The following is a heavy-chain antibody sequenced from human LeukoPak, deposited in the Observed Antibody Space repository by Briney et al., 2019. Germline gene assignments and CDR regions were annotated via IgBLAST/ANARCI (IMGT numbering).Heavy chain of an antibody. J-gene: IGHJ5*02. D-gene: IGHD5-12*01. CDR3: ARGIRRSWLPLNWFDP. V-gene: IGHV4-34*01. CDR2: INHSGST. CDR1: GGSFSGYY. Sequence: SETLSLTCAVYGGSFSGYYWSWIRQPPGKGLEWIGEINHSGSTNYNPSLKSRVTISVDTSKNQFSLKLSSVTAADTAVYYCARGIRRSWLPLNWFDPWGQGSLVTVSS.